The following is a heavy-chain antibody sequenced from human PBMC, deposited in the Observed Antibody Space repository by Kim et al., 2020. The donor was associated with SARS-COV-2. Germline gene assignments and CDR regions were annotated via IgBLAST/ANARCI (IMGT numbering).Heavy chain of an antibody. CDR3: ARDRREIQPWLTVYGMDV. CDR1: GFTFSSYN. V-gene: IGHV3-21*01. D-gene: IGHD5-18*01. Sequence: GGSLRLSCAASGFTFSSYNMNWVRQAPGKGLEWVSSISSSSSYIYHADSVKGRFTIPRDNAKNSLYLQMNSLRAEDMAVYYCARDRREIQPWLTVYGMDV. J-gene: IGHJ6*01. CDR2: ISSSSSYI.